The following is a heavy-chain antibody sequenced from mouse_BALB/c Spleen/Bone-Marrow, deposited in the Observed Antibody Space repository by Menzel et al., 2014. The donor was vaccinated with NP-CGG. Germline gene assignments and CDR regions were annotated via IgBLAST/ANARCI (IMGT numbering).Heavy chain of an antibody. J-gene: IGHJ3*02. D-gene: IGHD1-1*01. CDR2: ISSGGGST. CDR3: ARQILRGFGY. V-gene: IGHV5-12-1*01. Sequence: EVMLVESGGGLVKPGGSLKLSCAASGFAFSSYDMSWVRQTPEKWLEWVAYISSGGGSTYYADTVKGRFTISRDNAKNTLYLQMSSLKSEDTAMYYCARQILRGFGYWGQGTPVTVSA. CDR1: GFAFSSYD.